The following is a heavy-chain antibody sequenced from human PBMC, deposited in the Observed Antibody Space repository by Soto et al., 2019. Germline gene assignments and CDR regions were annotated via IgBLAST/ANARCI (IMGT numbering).Heavy chain of an antibody. Sequence: QVQLVQSGAEVKKPGASVKVSCKASGCTFTTYGISWVRQAPGQGLECMGWVSAYNGNIKYAQKLQGRVTMTTDTPTSTAYMELRSLTPDDTAVYYCARDSPPVDYWGQGTLVTVSS. CDR2: VSAYNGNI. CDR3: ARDSPPVDY. V-gene: IGHV1-18*01. J-gene: IGHJ4*02. CDR1: GCTFTTYG.